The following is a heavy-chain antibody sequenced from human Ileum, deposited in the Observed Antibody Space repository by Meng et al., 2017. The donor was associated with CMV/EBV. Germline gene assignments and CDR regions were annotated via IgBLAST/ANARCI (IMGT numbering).Heavy chain of an antibody. Sequence: GGSLRLSCAASGFTFSGSAMHWVRQASGKGLEWVGRIRSKANSYATAYAASVKGRFTISRDDSKNTAYLQMNSLKTEDTAVYYCTRTIGIAAAGFDYWGQGTLVTVSS. J-gene: IGHJ4*02. CDR2: IRSKANSYAT. D-gene: IGHD6-13*01. V-gene: IGHV3-73*01. CDR3: TRTIGIAAAGFDY. CDR1: GFTFSGSA.